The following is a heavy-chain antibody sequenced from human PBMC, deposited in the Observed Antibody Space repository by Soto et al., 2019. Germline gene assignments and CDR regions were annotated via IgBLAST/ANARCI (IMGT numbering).Heavy chain of an antibody. Sequence: SVKVSCKASGGTFGSYAISWVRQAPGQGLEWMGGIIPIFGTANYAQKFQGRVTITADKSTSTAYMELSSLRSEDTAVYYCARDTVVRTFPSTSSTNYYNYGMDFWGQGTTVTVSS. CDR3: ARDTVVRTFPSTSSTNYYNYGMDF. J-gene: IGHJ6*02. D-gene: IGHD2-2*01. CDR2: IIPIFGTA. V-gene: IGHV1-69*06. CDR1: GGTFGSYA.